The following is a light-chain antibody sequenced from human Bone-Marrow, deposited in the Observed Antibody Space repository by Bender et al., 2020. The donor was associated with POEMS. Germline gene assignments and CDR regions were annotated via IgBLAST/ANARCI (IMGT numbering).Light chain of an antibody. CDR3: QVWDNNTVI. J-gene: IGLJ2*01. CDR1: RMKDKY. CDR2: QDS. V-gene: IGLV3-1*01. Sequence: LTQPPSVSVLPGQTASLPCSGGRMKDKYVCWYQQKPGQSPVLVLFQDSKRPSGIPDRFSGSWSGNTGTLTIRGTQSMDEADYYCQVWDNNTVIFGGGIKLAVL.